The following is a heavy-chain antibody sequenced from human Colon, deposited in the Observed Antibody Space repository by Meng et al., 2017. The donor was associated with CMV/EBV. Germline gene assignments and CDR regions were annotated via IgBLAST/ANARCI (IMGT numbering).Heavy chain of an antibody. CDR3: ARGGAAG. D-gene: IGHD6-13*01. CDR1: GLTLTDAW. CDR2: INSDGSST. J-gene: IGHJ4*02. V-gene: IGHV3-74*01. Sequence: GESLKISCAASGLTLTDAWMHWVRQTPEKGLVWVSRINSDGSSTSYADSVKGRFTISRDNAKNTLYLQMNSLRAEDTAVYYCARGGAAGWGQGTLVTVSS.